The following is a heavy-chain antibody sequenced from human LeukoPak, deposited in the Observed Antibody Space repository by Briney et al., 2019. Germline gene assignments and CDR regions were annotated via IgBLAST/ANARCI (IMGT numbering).Heavy chain of an antibody. D-gene: IGHD5-18*01. Sequence: PGGSLRLSCAASGFTFSTYWMHWVRQAPGKGLVWVSRIHSDGRSTSYADSVNGRLTISRDNAKNTLYLRMNSLRAEDTAVYYCARDRPGNTAIDYWGQGTLVTVSS. CDR2: IHSDGRST. J-gene: IGHJ4*02. CDR3: ARDRPGNTAIDY. CDR1: GFTFSTYW. V-gene: IGHV3-74*01.